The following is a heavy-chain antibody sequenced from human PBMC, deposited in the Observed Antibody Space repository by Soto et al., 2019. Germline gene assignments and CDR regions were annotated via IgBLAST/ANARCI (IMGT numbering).Heavy chain of an antibody. Sequence: PSETLSLTCTVSGGSINSYWWSWIRQPAGKGLEWIGRVYSSGTTDYNPSLNSRATMSVETSKNQFSLKLSSVTAADTAVYYCARYCNNSNCRHLYYFDYWGLVTLVTVS. V-gene: IGHV4-4*07. J-gene: IGHJ4*02. D-gene: IGHD2-8*01. CDR1: GGSINSYW. CDR3: ARYCNNSNCRHLYYFDY. CDR2: VYSSGTT.